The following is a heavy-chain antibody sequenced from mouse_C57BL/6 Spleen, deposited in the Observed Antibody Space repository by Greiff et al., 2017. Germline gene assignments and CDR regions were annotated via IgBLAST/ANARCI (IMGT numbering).Heavy chain of an antibody. J-gene: IGHJ1*03. CDR2: IDPEDGDT. V-gene: IGHV14-1*01. CDR3: TTCYYYGSSYGYFDV. D-gene: IGHD1-1*01. CDR1: GFNIKDYY. Sequence: EVKLQESGAELVRPGASVKLSCTASGFNIKDYYMHWVQQRPEQGLEWIGRIDPEDGDTEYAPKFQGKATMTADTSSNTAYLQLSSLTSEDTAVYYCTTCYYYGSSYGYFDVWGTGTTVTVSS.